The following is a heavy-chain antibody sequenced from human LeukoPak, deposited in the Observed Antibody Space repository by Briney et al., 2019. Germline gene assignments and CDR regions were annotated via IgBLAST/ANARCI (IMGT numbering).Heavy chain of an antibody. Sequence: PGGSLRLSCAASGFTFSSYWVHWVRQAPGKGLVWVSRLNTDGSSTGYADSVKGRFTISRDSAKNTLYLQMNSLKTEDTAMYYCSRDAPKYYFGSGSYFDYWGQGTLVTVSS. CDR3: SRDAPKYYFGSGSYFDY. CDR1: GFTFSSYW. J-gene: IGHJ4*02. CDR2: LNTDGSST. D-gene: IGHD3-10*01. V-gene: IGHV3-74*01.